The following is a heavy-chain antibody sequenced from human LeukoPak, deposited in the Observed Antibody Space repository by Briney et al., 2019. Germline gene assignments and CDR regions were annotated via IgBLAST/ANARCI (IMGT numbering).Heavy chain of an antibody. CDR3: ARWRPDYGGNQH. Sequence: PGGSLRLSCAASGFTFSDYYKSWVRQAPGKGVERVSYISISGSTIYYAASVKGRFTISRDNAKNSLYLQMNSLRAEDTAVYYCARWRPDYGGNQHWSQGTLVTVSS. D-gene: IGHD4-23*01. CDR1: GFTFSDYY. J-gene: IGHJ1*01. CDR2: ISISGSTI. V-gene: IGHV3-11*01.